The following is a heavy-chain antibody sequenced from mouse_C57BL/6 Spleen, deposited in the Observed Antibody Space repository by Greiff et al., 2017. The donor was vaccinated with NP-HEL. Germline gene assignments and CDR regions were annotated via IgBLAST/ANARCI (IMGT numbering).Heavy chain of an antibody. V-gene: IGHV1-62-2*01. J-gene: IGHJ3*01. CDR2: FYPGSGSI. CDR1: GYTFTEYT. Sequence: VQVVESGAELVKPGASVKLSCKASGYTFTEYTIHWVKQRSGQGLEWIGRFYPGSGSIKYNEKFKDKATLTADKSSSTVYMELSRLTSEDSAVYFCARHEIYSWFAYWGQGTLVTVSA. D-gene: IGHD2-1*01. CDR3: ARHEIYSWFAY.